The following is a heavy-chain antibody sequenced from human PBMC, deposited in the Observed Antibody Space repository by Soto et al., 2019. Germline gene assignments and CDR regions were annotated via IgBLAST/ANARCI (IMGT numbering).Heavy chain of an antibody. CDR2: INESGST. Sequence: QVQLQQWGAGLLTPSETLSLTCAVYGGSFSRYYWSWIRQPPGKGLEWIGEINESGSTQYNPSLKSRVTISVDSTKNQFSLKLSSVTAADKAVYYCARWLIRWYVELSRLGDHYYDMDVWGQGITVTVSS. J-gene: IGHJ6*02. CDR1: GGSFSRYY. CDR3: ARWLIRWYVELSRLGDHYYDMDV. D-gene: IGHD3-10*01. V-gene: IGHV4-34*01.